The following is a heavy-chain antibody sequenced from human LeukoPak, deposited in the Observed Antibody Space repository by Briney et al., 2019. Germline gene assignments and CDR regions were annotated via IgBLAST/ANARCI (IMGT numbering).Heavy chain of an antibody. V-gene: IGHV3-33*01. J-gene: IGHJ6*02. D-gene: IGHD3-10*01. CDR3: ARERAVLLWFGELSRGMDV. CDR2: IWYDGSNK. CDR1: GLTFSSYG. Sequence: GRSLRLFCAASGLTFSSYGMHWVRQAPGKGLEWVAVIWYDGSNKYYADSVKGRFTISRDNSKNTLYLQMNSLRAEDTAVYYCARERAVLLWFGELSRGMDVWGQGTTVTVSS.